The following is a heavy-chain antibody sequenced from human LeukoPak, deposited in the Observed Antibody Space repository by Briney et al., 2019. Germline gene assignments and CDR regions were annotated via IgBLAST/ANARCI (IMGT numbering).Heavy chain of an antibody. D-gene: IGHD3-22*01. CDR3: ASGRNCYDSSGSFDY. J-gene: IGHJ4*02. Sequence: GASVTVSCKASGYTFTGYYMHWVRQAPGQGLEWMGWINPNSGGTNYAQKFQGRVTMTRDTSISTAYMELSRLRSDDTAVYYCASGRNCYDSSGSFDYWGQGTLVTVSS. CDR1: GYTFTGYY. V-gene: IGHV1-2*02. CDR2: INPNSGGT.